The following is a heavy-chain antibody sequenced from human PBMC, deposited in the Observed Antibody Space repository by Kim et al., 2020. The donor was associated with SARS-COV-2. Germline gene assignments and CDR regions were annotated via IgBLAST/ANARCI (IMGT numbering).Heavy chain of an antibody. Sequence: GGSLRLSCAASGFTFDDYTMHWVRQAPGKGLEWVSLISWDGGSTYYADSVKGRFTISRDNSKNSLYLQMNSLRTEDTALYYCAKDISGNRPLYYYYGMDVSGQGTTVTVSS. J-gene: IGHJ6*02. V-gene: IGHV3-43*01. CDR3: AKDISGNRPLYYYYGMDV. CDR1: GFTFDDYT. D-gene: IGHD2-15*01. CDR2: ISWDGGST.